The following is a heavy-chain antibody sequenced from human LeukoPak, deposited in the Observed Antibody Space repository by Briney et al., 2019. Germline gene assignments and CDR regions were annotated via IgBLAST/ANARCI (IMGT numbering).Heavy chain of an antibody. V-gene: IGHV1-18*04. D-gene: IGHD1-26*01. Sequence: ASVKVSCKASGYTFTIYYMHWVRQAPGQGLEWMGWISAYNGNTNYAQKLQGRVTMTTDTSTSTAYMELRSLRSDDTAVYYCARVVGATTPPFDYWGQGTLVTVSS. J-gene: IGHJ4*02. CDR1: GYTFTIYY. CDR3: ARVVGATTPPFDY. CDR2: ISAYNGNT.